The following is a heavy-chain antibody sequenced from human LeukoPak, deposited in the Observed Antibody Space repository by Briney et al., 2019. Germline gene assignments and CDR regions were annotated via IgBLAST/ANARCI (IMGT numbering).Heavy chain of an antibody. CDR1: GGTFSSYA. CDR2: IIPIFGTA. Sequence: SVKVSCKASGGTFSSYAISWVRQAPGQGLEWMGRIIPIFGTANYAQKFQGRVTITTDESTSTAYMELSSLRSEDTAVYYCARDPGGYCSGDSCSYDDAFDIWGQGTMVTVSS. V-gene: IGHV1-69*05. J-gene: IGHJ3*02. CDR3: ARDPGGYCSGDSCSYDDAFDI. D-gene: IGHD2-15*01.